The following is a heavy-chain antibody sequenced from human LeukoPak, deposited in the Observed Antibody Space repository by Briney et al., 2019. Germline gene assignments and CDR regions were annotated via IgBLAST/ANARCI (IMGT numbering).Heavy chain of an antibody. CDR3: ARHNGFDRGYYYYMDV. V-gene: IGHV4-4*07. CDR2: VYTSGIT. Sequence: SETLSLTCTVSGGFINSYYWSWIRQPAGKGLEWIGRVYTSGITNYNPSLKSRITMSVDTSKNQFSLKLTSVTSADTAVYYCARHNGFDRGYYYYMDVWGKGTTVTVSS. J-gene: IGHJ6*03. D-gene: IGHD3-9*01. CDR1: GGFINSYY.